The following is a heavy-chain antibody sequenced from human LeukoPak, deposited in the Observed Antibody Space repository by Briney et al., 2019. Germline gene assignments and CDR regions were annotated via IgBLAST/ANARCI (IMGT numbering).Heavy chain of an antibody. Sequence: SETLSLTCTVSGDSISSNSYYWGWMRPSPGKGLEWIGSIYYSGSTYYNPSLKSRVTISADTSKNQFSLNLSSVTATDTAVYYCARQPPVAAAGNFVDSWGQGTLVTVSS. CDR2: IYYSGST. J-gene: IGHJ4*02. CDR1: GDSISSNSYY. D-gene: IGHD6-13*01. CDR3: ARQPPVAAAGNFVDS. V-gene: IGHV4-39*01.